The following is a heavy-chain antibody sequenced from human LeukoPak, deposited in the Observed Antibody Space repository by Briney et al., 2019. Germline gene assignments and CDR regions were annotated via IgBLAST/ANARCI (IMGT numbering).Heavy chain of an antibody. V-gene: IGHV3-23*01. Sequence: GGSLRLSCTASGFTFTNYAMNSVRQAPGKGLEWVSTISGSAFSTYYADSVKGRFTISRDNFQNKMCLQMNSLRAEDTALYYCAKVFEEGYYDSSGYYFSATKGGFDYWAREPWSPSPQ. CDR1: GFTFTNYA. D-gene: IGHD3-22*01. CDR3: AKVFEEGYYDSSGYYFSATKGGFDY. J-gene: IGHJ4*02. CDR2: ISGSAFST.